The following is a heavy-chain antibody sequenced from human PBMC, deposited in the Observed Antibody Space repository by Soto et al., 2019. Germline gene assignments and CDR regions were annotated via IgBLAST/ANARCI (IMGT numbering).Heavy chain of an antibody. D-gene: IGHD6-19*01. CDR3: ARNESRSGWYWYYYYGMDV. J-gene: IGHJ6*02. Sequence: SETLSLTCAFYGLSFSGYYWSWIRQPPGKGLEWIGEINHSGSTNYNPSLKSRVTISVDTSKNQFSLKLSSVTAADTAVYYCARNESRSGWYWYYYYGMDVWGQGTTVTV. V-gene: IGHV4-34*01. CDR2: INHSGST. CDR1: GLSFSGYY.